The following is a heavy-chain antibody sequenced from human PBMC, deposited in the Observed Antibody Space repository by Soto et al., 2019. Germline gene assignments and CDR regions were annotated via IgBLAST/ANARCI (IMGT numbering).Heavy chain of an antibody. CDR1: GGTFTNYA. CDR2: IIPIFGTA. V-gene: IGHV1-69*05. J-gene: IGHJ6*02. Sequence: ASVKVSCKASGGTFTNYAFSWVRQAPGQGLEWLGGIIPIFGTAGYAQKFQGRVTMTRDTSISTAYMELSNLRSEDTAIYYCARGVDAGVDVWGQGTTVTVSS. D-gene: IGHD1-1*01. CDR3: ARGVDAGVDV.